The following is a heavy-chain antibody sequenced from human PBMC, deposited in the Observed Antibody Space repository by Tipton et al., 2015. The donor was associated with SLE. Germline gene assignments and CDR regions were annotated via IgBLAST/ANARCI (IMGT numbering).Heavy chain of an antibody. D-gene: IGHD2-2*01. V-gene: IGHV4-61*08. CDR3: ARGGYCSSPTCYSDSFDI. CDR2: MYYGGSS. CDR1: GGSIRGGAYY. Sequence: TLSLTCSVSGGSIRGGAYYWTCVPQSPGKGLEWIAYMYYGGSSDYNPSLKSRVTISVDTSKNQFSLKLSSVTATDTAVYFCARGGYCSSPTCYSDSFDIWGQGTMVTVSS. J-gene: IGHJ3*02.